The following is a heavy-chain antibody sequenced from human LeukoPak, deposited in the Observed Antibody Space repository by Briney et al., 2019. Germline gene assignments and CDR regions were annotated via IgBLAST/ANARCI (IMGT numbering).Heavy chain of an antibody. CDR1: GYTFTTYG. Sequence: GASVKVSCKASGYTFTTYGITWIRQAPGQGLEWLGWISLYNGATEYAQNLQDRVSMTTDTSTNTAYIEVRSLKSDDTAVYYCARDSDWNVDYWGQGTLVTVSS. J-gene: IGHJ4*02. CDR3: ARDSDWNVDY. V-gene: IGHV1-18*01. CDR2: ISLYNGAT. D-gene: IGHD1-1*01.